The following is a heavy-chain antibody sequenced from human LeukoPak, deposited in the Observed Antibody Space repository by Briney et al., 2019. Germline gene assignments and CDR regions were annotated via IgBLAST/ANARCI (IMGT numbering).Heavy chain of an antibody. Sequence: GGSLRLSCAASEVTVTNNYMSWVRQAPGKGLQWVSVIYPGGNIYYSDSVKGRFIISRDNSKNTLSLQMNSLRAEDTALYYCAKEGGLWFGGLFSRYVDFWGQGALVSVSS. CDR2: IYPGGNI. D-gene: IGHD3-10*01. CDR1: EVTVTNNY. CDR3: AKEGGLWFGGLFSRYVDF. J-gene: IGHJ4*02. V-gene: IGHV3-53*01.